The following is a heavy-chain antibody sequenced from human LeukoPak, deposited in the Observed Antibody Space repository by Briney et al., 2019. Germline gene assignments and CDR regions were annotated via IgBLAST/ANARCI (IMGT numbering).Heavy chain of an antibody. CDR3: STWRGYCSGSTCYGMDV. V-gene: IGHV3-49*04. D-gene: IGHD2-15*01. J-gene: IGHJ6*02. CDR1: GFTFGDYA. CDR2: IRSNTYGGST. Sequence: GGSLRLSCTGSGFTFGDYAMSCVRQAPGKGLEWVGFIRSNTYGGSTEYAASVKGRFTISRDDSKSVAYLQMNSLKSEDTAVYYCSTWRGYCSGSTCYGMDVWGQGTTVAVSS.